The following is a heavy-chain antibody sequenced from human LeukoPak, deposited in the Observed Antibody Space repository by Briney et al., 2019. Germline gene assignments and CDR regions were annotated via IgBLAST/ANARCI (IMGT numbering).Heavy chain of an antibody. CDR3: ARTPIRDYYYYGMDV. V-gene: IGHV1-18*01. CDR2: ISAYNGNT. CDR1: GYTFTSYG. J-gene: IGHJ6*02. Sequence: GASVKVSCKASGYTFTSYGISWVRQAPGQGLEWMGWISAYNGNTNYAQKLQGRVTMTTDTSTSTAYMELRSLRSDDTAVYYCARTPIRDYYYYGMDVWGQGTTVTVSS.